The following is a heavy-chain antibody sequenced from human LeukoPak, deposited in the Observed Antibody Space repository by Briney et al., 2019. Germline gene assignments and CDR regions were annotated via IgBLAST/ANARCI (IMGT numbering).Heavy chain of an antibody. CDR1: GDSVSSNTAA. CDR3: ARVGITIFGVAPNYYMDV. V-gene: IGHV6-1*01. J-gene: IGHJ6*03. D-gene: IGHD3-3*01. Sequence: SQTLSLTCAISGDSVSSNTAAWSWIRQSPSRGLEWLGQTYYKSEWYNDYAVSVKSRITINPDTSKNQFSLKLSSVTAADTAVYYCARVGITIFGVAPNYYMDVWGKGTTVTVSS. CDR2: TYYKSEWYN.